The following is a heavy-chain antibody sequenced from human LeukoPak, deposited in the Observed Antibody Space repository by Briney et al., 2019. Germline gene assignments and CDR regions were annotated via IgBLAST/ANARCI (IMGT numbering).Heavy chain of an antibody. CDR2: ISGSGGST. D-gene: IGHD3-3*01. V-gene: IGHV3-23*01. Sequence: GGSLRLSCEASGFTFSSYAMSWVRQAPGKGLEWVSAISGSGGSTYYADSVKGRFTISRDNSKNTLYLQMNSLRAEDTAVYYCAKALTIFGVVRNQVDYWGQGTLVTVSS. CDR1: GFTFSSYA. J-gene: IGHJ4*02. CDR3: AKALTIFGVVRNQVDY.